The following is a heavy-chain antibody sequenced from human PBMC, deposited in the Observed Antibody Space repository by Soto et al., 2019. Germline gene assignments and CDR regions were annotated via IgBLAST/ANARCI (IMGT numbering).Heavy chain of an antibody. CDR1: GGSISSYY. D-gene: IGHD1-1*01. V-gene: IGHV4-59*08. Sequence: QVQLQESGPGLVKPSETLSLTCTVSGGSISSYYWSWIRQPPGKGLEWIGYIYYSGSTNYNPSLKSRVTISVDTSKNQFSLKLSSVTAADTAVYYCARRILDHGRGYWYFDLWGRGTLVTVSS. CDR3: ARRILDHGRGYWYFDL. J-gene: IGHJ2*01. CDR2: IYYSGST.